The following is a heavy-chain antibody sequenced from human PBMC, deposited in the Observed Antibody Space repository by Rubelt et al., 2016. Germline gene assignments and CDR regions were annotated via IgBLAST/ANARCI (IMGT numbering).Heavy chain of an antibody. CDR1: GFTFSSYA. Sequence: QPGRSLRLSCAASGFTFSSYAMHWVRQAPGKGLEWVAVISYDGSNKYYADSVKGRFTFSRDNSKNTLYLQMNSLRAEDTAVYYCARSQLVKPENWFDPWGQGTLVTVSS. J-gene: IGHJ5*02. CDR3: ARSQLVKPENWFDP. D-gene: IGHD6-6*01. CDR2: ISYDGSNK. V-gene: IGHV3-30*04.